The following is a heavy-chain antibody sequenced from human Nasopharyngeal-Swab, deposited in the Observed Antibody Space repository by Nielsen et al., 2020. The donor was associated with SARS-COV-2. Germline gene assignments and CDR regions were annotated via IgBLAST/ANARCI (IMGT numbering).Heavy chain of an antibody. V-gene: IGHV1-58*02. CDR1: GFTFTSSA. CDR2: IVVGSGNT. D-gene: IGHD6-19*01. J-gene: IGHJ6*02. Sequence: SVKVSCKASGFTFTSSAMQWVRQARGQRLEWIGWIVVGSGNTSYAQKFQERVTITRDMSTSTAYMELSSLRSEDTAVYYCAAEVRYSSGWWAYYYYGMDVWGQGTTVTVSS. CDR3: AAEVRYSSGWWAYYYYGMDV.